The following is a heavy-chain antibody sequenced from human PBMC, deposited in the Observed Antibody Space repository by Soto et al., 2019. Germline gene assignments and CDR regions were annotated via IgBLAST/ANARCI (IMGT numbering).Heavy chain of an antibody. D-gene: IGHD2-15*01. J-gene: IGHJ4*02. CDR2: MPYDGSNK. V-gene: IGHV3-30-3*01. CDR1: GFTFSSYA. Sequence: QVQLVESGGGVVQPGRSLRLSCAASGFTFSSYAMHWVRQAPGKGLEWVAVMPYDGSNKYYADSVKGRFTISRDNSKNTLYLQMNSLRAEDTAVYYCARDSGYCSGGSCSRFDYWGQGTLVTVSS. CDR3: ARDSGYCSGGSCSRFDY.